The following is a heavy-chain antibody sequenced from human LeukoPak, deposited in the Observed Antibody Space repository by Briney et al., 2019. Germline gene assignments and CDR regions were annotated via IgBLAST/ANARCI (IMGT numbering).Heavy chain of an antibody. Sequence: PGGSLRLSCAASGFSFTTHWMSWVRQAPGKGLEWVANIEADAKLEYYVDSVKGRFTISRDNAKNSLFLQMNNLRAEDTAVYYCAKDWRGGHTFDQWGHGTLVTVSS. CDR1: GFSFTTHW. J-gene: IGHJ4*01. CDR2: IEADAKLE. CDR3: AKDWRGGHTFDQ. V-gene: IGHV3-7*01. D-gene: IGHD6-25*01.